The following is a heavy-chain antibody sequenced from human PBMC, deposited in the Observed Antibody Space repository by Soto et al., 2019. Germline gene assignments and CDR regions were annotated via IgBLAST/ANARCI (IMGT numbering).Heavy chain of an antibody. Sequence: QVQLQESGPGLVRPSQTLSLTCTVSGGSISSSDYYWTWIRQPPGKGLEWIGYIDYRGSTYYNPSLKSRVIISIDTSKKQFYLTLTSMTAADTAVYYCARELTGYSYGYGEVYWGRGTLVTVSS. CDR1: GGSISSSDYY. CDR2: IDYRGST. D-gene: IGHD5-18*01. J-gene: IGHJ4*02. V-gene: IGHV4-30-4*01. CDR3: ARELTGYSYGYGEVY.